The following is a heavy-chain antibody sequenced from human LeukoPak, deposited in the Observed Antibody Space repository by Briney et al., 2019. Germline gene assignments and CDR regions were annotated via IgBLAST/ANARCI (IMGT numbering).Heavy chain of an antibody. J-gene: IGHJ4*02. CDR1: GFPFSTYA. V-gene: IGHV3-23*01. CDR3: AKDVYGDYGGLDY. CDR2: IRGSDGSI. D-gene: IGHD4-17*01. Sequence: GGSLRLSCAASGFPFSTYAMSWVRQAPGKGLEWVSSIRGSDGSIYYADSVKGRFAISRDNSKNTLYLQMNSLRAEDTAVYYCAKDVYGDYGGLDYWGQGTLVTVSS.